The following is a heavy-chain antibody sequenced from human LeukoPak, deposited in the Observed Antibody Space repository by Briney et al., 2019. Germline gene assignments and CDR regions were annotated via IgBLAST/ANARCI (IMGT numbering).Heavy chain of an antibody. D-gene: IGHD1-26*01. CDR1: GGSISSSSYY. CDR3: ASLEGSYLDAFDI. CDR2: IYHSGST. J-gene: IGHJ3*02. Sequence: SETLSLTCTVSGGSISSSSYYWGWIRQPPGKGLEWIGSIYHSGSTNYNPSLKSRVTISVDKSKNQFSLKLSSVTAADTAVYYCASLEGSYLDAFDIWGQGTMVTVSS. V-gene: IGHV4-39*07.